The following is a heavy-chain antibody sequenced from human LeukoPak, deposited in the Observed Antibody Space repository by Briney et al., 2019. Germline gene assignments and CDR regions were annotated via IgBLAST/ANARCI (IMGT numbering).Heavy chain of an antibody. CDR3: ASSWYTSTAFDY. Sequence: PSETLSLTCAVYGGSFSGYYWSWIRQPPGKGLEWIGEINHSGSTNYNPSLKSRVTISVDTSKNQFSLKLSSVTAADTAVYYCASSWYTSTAFDYWGQGTLVTVSS. D-gene: IGHD6-13*01. V-gene: IGHV4-34*01. CDR2: INHSGST. CDR1: GGSFSGYY. J-gene: IGHJ4*02.